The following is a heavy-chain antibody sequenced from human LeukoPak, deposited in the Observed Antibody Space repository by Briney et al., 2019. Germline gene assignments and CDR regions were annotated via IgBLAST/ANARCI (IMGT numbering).Heavy chain of an antibody. V-gene: IGHV1-69*06. CDR1: GYTFTSYD. D-gene: IGHD4-17*01. CDR3: ARASRQATVTRLDHWFDP. Sequence: GASVKVSCKASGYTFTSYDINWVRQATGQGLEWMGGVIPIFGTANYAQKFQGRVTITADKSTSTAYMELSSLRSEDTAVYYCARASRQATVTRLDHWFDPWGQGTLVTVSS. J-gene: IGHJ5*02. CDR2: VIPIFGTA.